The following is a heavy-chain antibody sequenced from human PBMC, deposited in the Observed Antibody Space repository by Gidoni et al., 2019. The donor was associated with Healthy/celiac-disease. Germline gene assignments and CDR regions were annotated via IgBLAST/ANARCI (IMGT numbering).Heavy chain of an antibody. CDR3: ARPVITFGGVIEPYYYYGMDV. CDR1: GGSISSSSYY. V-gene: IGHV4-39*01. CDR2: IYYSGST. J-gene: IGHJ6*04. Sequence: QLQLQESGPGLVKPSETLYLTCTVSGGSISSSSYYWGWIRQPPGKGLEWIGSIYYSGSTYYNPSLKSRVTISVDTSKNQFSLKLSSVTAADTAVYYCARPVITFGGVIEPYYYYGMDVWGKGTTVTVSS. D-gene: IGHD3-16*02.